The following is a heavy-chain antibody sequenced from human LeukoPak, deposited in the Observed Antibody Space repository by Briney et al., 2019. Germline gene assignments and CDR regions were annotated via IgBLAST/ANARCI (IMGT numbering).Heavy chain of an antibody. V-gene: IGHV1-18*01. CDR2: ISTYNGNT. Sequence: GASVKVSCKASGYTFTNYGIGWVRQAPGQGLEWMGWISTYNGNTNCAQRLQGRVTMTTDTSTTTAYMELRSLRSDDTAVYYCARGEVRYSSGWYGDPEGRYYFDYWGQGTLVTVSS. J-gene: IGHJ4*02. CDR3: ARGEVRYSSGWYGDPEGRYYFDY. CDR1: GYTFTNYG. D-gene: IGHD6-19*01.